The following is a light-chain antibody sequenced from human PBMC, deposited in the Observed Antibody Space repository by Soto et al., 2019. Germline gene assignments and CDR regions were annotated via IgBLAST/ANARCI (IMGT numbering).Light chain of an antibody. CDR3: ELYNNWAPST. Sequence: VTTQSPVTLSVSPGERDTLSCRTSQSVSSDLAWYQQKPGQAPRLLIYGAFNRATGVPARFSGSGSETEFILTIISLQSGDSAVYDCELYNNWAPSTFGEGTRRVIK. CDR1: QSVSSD. CDR2: GAF. J-gene: IGKJ5*01. V-gene: IGKV3-15*01.